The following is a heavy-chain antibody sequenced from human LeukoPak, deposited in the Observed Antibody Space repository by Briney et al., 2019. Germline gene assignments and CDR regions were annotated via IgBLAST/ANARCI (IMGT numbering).Heavy chain of an antibody. CDR3: ARARYCSGGSCYAEY. J-gene: IGHJ4*02. CDR2: IYPGDSDT. CDR1: GYSFTTYW. V-gene: IGHV5-51*01. D-gene: IGHD2-15*01. Sequence: GESLQISCQGSGYSFTTYWNGWVRPMPGKGLEWMGIIYPGDSDTRYSPSFQGQVTISADTSISTAYLQWSSLKASDTAMYYCARARYCSGGSCYAEYWGQGTLVTGSS.